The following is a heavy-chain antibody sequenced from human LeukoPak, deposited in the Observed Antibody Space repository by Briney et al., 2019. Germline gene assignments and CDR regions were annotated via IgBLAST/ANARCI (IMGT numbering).Heavy chain of an antibody. D-gene: IGHD4-17*01. V-gene: IGHV3-11*04. J-gene: IGHJ4*02. Sequence: GGSLRLSCAASGFTFSDYYMSWIRQAPGKGLEWVSYISSSSSTIYYADSVKGRFTISRDNAKNSLYLQMNSLRAEDTAVYYCASQTYGDEFDYWGQGTLVTVSS. CDR1: GFTFSDYY. CDR2: ISSSSSTI. CDR3: ASQTYGDEFDY.